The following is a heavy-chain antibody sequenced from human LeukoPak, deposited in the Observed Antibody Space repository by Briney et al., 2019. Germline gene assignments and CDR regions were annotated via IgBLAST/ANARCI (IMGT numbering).Heavy chain of an antibody. Sequence: GASVKVSCKAAGYTFTNYGINWVRQAPGQGLEWMGWISVYNGHTNYAQRLQGRVTMTTDTSTSSAYMELRSLRSDDTAVYFCARDRRSFDFWGPGTLVTVSS. CDR1: GYTFTNYG. CDR2: ISVYNGHT. J-gene: IGHJ4*02. CDR3: ARDRRSFDF. V-gene: IGHV1-18*01.